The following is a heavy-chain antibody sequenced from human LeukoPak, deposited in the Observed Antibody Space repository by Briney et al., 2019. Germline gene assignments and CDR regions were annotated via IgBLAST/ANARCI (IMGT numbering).Heavy chain of an antibody. D-gene: IGHD3-10*01. CDR2: ISSSSSYI. CDR3: AKAGQYGSGSYYFDY. V-gene: IGHV3-21*01. Sequence: PGGPLRLSCAASGFTFSSYSMNWVRQAPGKGLEWVSSISSSSSYIYYADSVKGRFTISRDNAKNSLYLQMNSLRAEDTAVYYCAKAGQYGSGSYYFDYWGQGTLVTVSS. CDR1: GFTFSSYS. J-gene: IGHJ4*02.